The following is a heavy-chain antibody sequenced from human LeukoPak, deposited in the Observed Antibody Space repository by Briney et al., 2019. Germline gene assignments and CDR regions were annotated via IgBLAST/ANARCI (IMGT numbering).Heavy chain of an antibody. CDR2: IYYSGST. D-gene: IGHD3-3*01. CDR3: ARLHGDFWSGYSTRVDY. V-gene: IGHV4-39*01. J-gene: IGHJ4*02. Sequence: SETLSLTCTVSGGSISSSSYSWGWIRQPPGKGLEWIGSIYYSGSTYYNPSVKSRVAISVDTSKNQFSLKLSSVTAADTAVYYCARLHGDFWSGYSTRVDYWGQGTLVTVSS. CDR1: GGSISSSSYS.